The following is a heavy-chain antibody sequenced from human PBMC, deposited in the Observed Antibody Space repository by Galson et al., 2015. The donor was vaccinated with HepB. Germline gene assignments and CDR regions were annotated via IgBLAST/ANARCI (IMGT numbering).Heavy chain of an antibody. V-gene: IGHV3-15*01. J-gene: IGHJ4*02. Sequence: SLRLSCAASGFTFSNAWMSWVRQAPGKGLEWVGRIKSKTDGGTTDYAAPVKGRFTISRDDSKNTLYLQMNSLKTEDTAVYYCTTDVDEEGGYSYGIDYWGQGTLVTVSS. CDR3: TTDVDEEGGYSYGIDY. D-gene: IGHD5-18*01. CDR1: GFTFSNAW. CDR2: IKSKTDGGTT.